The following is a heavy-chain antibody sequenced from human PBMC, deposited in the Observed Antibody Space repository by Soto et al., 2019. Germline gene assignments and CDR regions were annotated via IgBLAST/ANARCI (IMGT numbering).Heavy chain of an antibody. CDR3: ARDRGGVAPRLPVY. Sequence: EVLLVESGGGLGRPGGSLRLSCAASGFSFSSYSMNWLRQTPGKGLEWVSSISTGSSYIYYADSVKGRFTISRDNAKNSLFLQMNSLTAKDTAVYYCARDRGGVAPRLPVYWGQGTLVTVSS. V-gene: IGHV3-21*02. J-gene: IGHJ4*02. D-gene: IGHD6-6*01. CDR1: GFSFSSYS. CDR2: ISTGSSYI.